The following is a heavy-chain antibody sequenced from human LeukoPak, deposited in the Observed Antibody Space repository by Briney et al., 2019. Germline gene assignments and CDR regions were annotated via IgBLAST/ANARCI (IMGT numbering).Heavy chain of an antibody. D-gene: IGHD2-15*01. CDR1: GGSISSSSYY. CDR3: AQIGTENCSGGSYYSWGYYYYYYYMDV. Sequence: SETLSLTCTVSGGSISSSSYYWGWIRQPPGKGLEWIGSIYYSGSTYYNPSLKSRVTISVDTSKNQFSLKLSSVTAADTAVYYCAQIGTENCSGGSYYSWGYYYYYYYMDVWGKGTTVTVSS. J-gene: IGHJ6*03. V-gene: IGHV4-39*01. CDR2: IYYSGST.